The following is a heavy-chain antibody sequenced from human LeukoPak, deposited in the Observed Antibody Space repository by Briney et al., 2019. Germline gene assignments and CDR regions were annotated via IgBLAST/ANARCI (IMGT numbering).Heavy chain of an antibody. V-gene: IGHV1-2*06. D-gene: IGHD3-22*01. CDR2: INPNSGGT. CDR1: GYTFTNYG. CDR3: ARSQGYYYDSSGYLLDY. J-gene: IGHJ4*02. Sequence: ASVKVSCKASGYTFTNYGISWVRQAPGQGLEWMGRINPNSGGTNYAQKFQGRVTMTRDTSISTAYMELSRLRSDDTAVYYCARSQGYYYDSSGYLLDYWGQGTLVTVSS.